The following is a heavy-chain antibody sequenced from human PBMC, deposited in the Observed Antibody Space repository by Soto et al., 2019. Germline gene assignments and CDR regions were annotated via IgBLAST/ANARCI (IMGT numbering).Heavy chain of an antibody. D-gene: IGHD3-3*01. V-gene: IGHV3-23*01. CDR3: AKPFWSGYYSPDYYYYMDV. Sequence: GGSLRLSCASSGFTFSSYAMSWVRQAPGKGLEWVSAISGSGGSTYYADSVKGRFTISRDNSKNTLYLQMNSLRAEDTAVYYCAKPFWSGYYSPDYYYYMDVWGKGTTVTV. CDR2: ISGSGGST. CDR1: GFTFSSYA. J-gene: IGHJ6*03.